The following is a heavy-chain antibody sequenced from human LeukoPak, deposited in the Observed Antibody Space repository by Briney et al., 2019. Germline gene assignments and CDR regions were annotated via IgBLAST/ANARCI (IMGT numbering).Heavy chain of an antibody. Sequence: ASVKVSCKASGYTFTSYDINWVRQTTGQRLEWMGWMNPNSGNTGYAQKFQGRVTMTRNTSISTAYMELSSLRSEDTAVYYCARVGRKIAAAAGGADYWGQGTLVTVSS. CDR1: GYTFTSYD. V-gene: IGHV1-8*01. D-gene: IGHD6-13*01. J-gene: IGHJ4*02. CDR3: ARVGRKIAAAAGGADY. CDR2: MNPNSGNT.